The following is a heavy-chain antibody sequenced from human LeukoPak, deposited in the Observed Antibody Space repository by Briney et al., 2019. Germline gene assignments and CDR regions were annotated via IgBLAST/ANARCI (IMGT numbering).Heavy chain of an antibody. CDR3: ARIGPSMVHFDY. V-gene: IGHV4-38-2*01. J-gene: IGHJ4*02. Sequence: GSLRLSFAASGFTFSIYAMSWVRQAPGKGLEWIGGIYHSGSTHSNPSLKSRVTISIDTSKNQFSLKLSSVTAADTAVYYCARIGPSMVHFDYWGQGTLVTVSS. D-gene: IGHD3-10*01. CDR1: GFTFSIYA. CDR2: IYHSGST.